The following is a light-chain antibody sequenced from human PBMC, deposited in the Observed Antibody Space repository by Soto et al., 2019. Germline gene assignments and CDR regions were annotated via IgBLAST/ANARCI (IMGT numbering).Light chain of an antibody. Sequence: EIVLTQSPGTLSLSPGERATFSCRTSQTINTEFLAWYQQRPGLAPRLLIHGTSNRATGIPDRFSGSASGTDFTLTISALEPEDFAVYYCQRYGSSPLYAFGQGTKLEI. CDR2: GTS. CDR1: QTINTEF. J-gene: IGKJ2*01. CDR3: QRYGSSPLYA. V-gene: IGKV3-20*01.